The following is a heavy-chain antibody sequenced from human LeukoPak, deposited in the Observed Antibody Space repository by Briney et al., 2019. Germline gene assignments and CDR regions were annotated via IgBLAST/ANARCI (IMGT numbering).Heavy chain of an antibody. D-gene: IGHD3-3*01. V-gene: IGHV4-34*01. CDR1: GGSFSGYY. CDR3: ARGVYDFWSGYSTYYYYYGMDV. Sequence: SETLSLTCAVYGGSFSGYYWSWIRQPPGKGLEWIGEINHSGSTNYNPSLKSRVTISVDTSKSQFSLKLSSVTAADTAVYYCARGVYDFWSGYSTYYYYYGMDVWGQGTTVTVSS. CDR2: INHSGST. J-gene: IGHJ6*02.